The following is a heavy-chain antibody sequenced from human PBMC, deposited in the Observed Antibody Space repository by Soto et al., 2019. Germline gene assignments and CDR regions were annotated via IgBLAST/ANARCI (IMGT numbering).Heavy chain of an antibody. D-gene: IGHD2-8*01. V-gene: IGHV4-34*01. CDR3: ARGRGYCTNGVCYSYYYYGRDV. CDR1: GGSFSGYY. Sequence: SETLSLTCAVYGGSFSGYYWSWIRQPPGKGLEWIGEINHSGSTNYNPSLKSRVTISVDTSKNQFSLKLSSVTAADTAVYYCARGRGYCTNGVCYSYYYYGRDVWGQGTTVTVSS. J-gene: IGHJ6*02. CDR2: INHSGST.